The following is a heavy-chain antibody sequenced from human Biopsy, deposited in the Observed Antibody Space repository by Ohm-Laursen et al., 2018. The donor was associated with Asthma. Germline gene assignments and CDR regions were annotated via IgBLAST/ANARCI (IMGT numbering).Heavy chain of an antibody. D-gene: IGHD2-8*02. CDR1: GFSLKIGAVG. J-gene: IGHJ3*02. V-gene: IGHV2-5*02. CDR3: AHRLCIGGACYDAFDI. Sequence: PTQTLTLTITFSGFSLKIGAVGVGWIRQPPGKALEWLARIYWDDDKRYSSSLKSRLTITKDTSKNQVVLTMTNMDPVDTATYYCAHRLCIGGACYDAFDIWGQGTMVTVSS. CDR2: IYWDDDK.